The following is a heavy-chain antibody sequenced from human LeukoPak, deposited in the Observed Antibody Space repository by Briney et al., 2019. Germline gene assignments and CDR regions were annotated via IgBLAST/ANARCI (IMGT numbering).Heavy chain of an antibody. V-gene: IGHV3-9*01. J-gene: IGHJ5*02. CDR1: GFTFDDYA. Sequence: GGSLRLSCAASGFTFDDYAMHWVRQAPGKGLEWVSGISWNSGSIGYADSVKGRFTISRDNAKNSLYLQMNSLRAEDTALYYCAKDIAAAGTNWFDPWAREPWSPSPQ. CDR3: AKDIAAAGTNWFDP. D-gene: IGHD6-13*01. CDR2: ISWNSGSI.